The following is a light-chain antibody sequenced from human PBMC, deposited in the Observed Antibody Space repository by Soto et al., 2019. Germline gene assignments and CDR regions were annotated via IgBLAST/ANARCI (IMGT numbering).Light chain of an antibody. V-gene: IGKV3-15*01. CDR3: QQYHTWPIT. J-gene: IGKJ4*01. CDR2: GAS. CDR1: QGVSRK. Sequence: DIVMTQSPATLSVAPGERVTFSCRASQGVSRKLAWYQHKPGQAPRLLISGASTGATGIPARFSGSGSGTEFTLTISSLQSEECAIYDCQQYHTWPITCGGGTKVEIK.